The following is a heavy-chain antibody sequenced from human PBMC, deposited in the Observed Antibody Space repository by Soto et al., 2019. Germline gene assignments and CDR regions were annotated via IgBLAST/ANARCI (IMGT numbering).Heavy chain of an antibody. Sequence: LPGGSLRLSCAISGFSVSSNYLSWVRQAPGKGLEWVSVHYSGGSTYYADSVQGRFTISRDKSNNTLYLQMRRVRAEDTAVYFCARHRHPRGTVGATSPLDPWGQGTQVT. CDR3: ARHRHPRGTVGATSPLDP. V-gene: IGHV3-53*01. CDR2: HYSGGST. J-gene: IGHJ5*02. D-gene: IGHD1-26*01. CDR1: GFSVSSNY.